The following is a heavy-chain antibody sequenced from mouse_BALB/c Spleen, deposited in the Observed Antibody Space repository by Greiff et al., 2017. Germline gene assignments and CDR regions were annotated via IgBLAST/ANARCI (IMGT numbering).Heavy chain of an antibody. V-gene: IGHV5-17*02. J-gene: IGHJ4*01. CDR2: ISSGSSTI. CDR3: ARSHYGSRYYAMDY. D-gene: IGHD1-1*01. CDR1: GFTFSSFG. Sequence: EVQLVESGGGLVKPGGSLKLSCAASGFTFSSFGMHWVRQAPEKGLEWVAYISSGSSTIYYADTVKGRFTISRDNPKNTLFLQMTSLRSEDTAMYYCARSHYGSRYYAMDYWGQGTSVTVSS.